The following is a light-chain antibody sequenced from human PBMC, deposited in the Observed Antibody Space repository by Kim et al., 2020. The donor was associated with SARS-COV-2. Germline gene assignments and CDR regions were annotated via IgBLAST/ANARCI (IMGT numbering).Light chain of an antibody. Sequence: EIVMTQSPATLSVSPGERATLSCRASQSVGFKLAWYQQKPGQAPRLLIYGASTRATGIPARFSGSGSGTEFTLTITSQQSEDFAVYYCQQYNVRPPDTFGQGTKLEIK. CDR2: GAS. CDR1: QSVGFK. CDR3: QQYNVRPPDT. J-gene: IGKJ2*01. V-gene: IGKV3-15*01.